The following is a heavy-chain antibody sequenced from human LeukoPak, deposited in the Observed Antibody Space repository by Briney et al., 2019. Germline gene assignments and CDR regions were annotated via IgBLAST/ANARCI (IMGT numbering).Heavy chain of an antibody. V-gene: IGHV3-30*18. D-gene: IGHD3-10*01. CDR1: GFTFSSYG. CDR2: ISYDGGNK. CDR3: VKDWGVLPDYTADGFDI. J-gene: IGHJ3*02. Sequence: PGRSLRLSCAASGFTFSSYGMHWVRQAPGKGLEWVAVISYDGGNKYYADSVKGRFTISRDNSKNTLYLQMNSLRAEDTAVYYCVKDWGVLPDYTADGFDIWGPGTMVTVSS.